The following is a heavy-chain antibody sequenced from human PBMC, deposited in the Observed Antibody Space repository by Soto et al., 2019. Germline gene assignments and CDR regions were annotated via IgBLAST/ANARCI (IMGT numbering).Heavy chain of an antibody. Sequence: QVQLVESGGGVVQPGRSLRLSCAASGFTFDSHGMHWVLQAPGKGLEWVAVISSDGNNKYYADSVKGRFTISRDNFNNILYLQMSSLRAEDTTVYYCAKDLLPNTVTTCGSWGQGTLVTVSS. J-gene: IGHJ5*02. CDR1: GFTFDSHG. CDR3: AKDLLPNTVTTCGS. CDR2: ISSDGNNK. V-gene: IGHV3-30*18. D-gene: IGHD4-17*01.